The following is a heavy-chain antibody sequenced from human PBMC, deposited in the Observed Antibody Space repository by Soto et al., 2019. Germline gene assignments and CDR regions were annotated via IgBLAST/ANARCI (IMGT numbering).Heavy chain of an antibody. Sequence: QVQLVQSGAEVKKPGSSVKVSCKASGGTFSSYAISWVRQAPGQGLEWMGGIIPIFGTANYAQKFQGRVTITADESTSTAYMELSSLRSEDTAVYYYARENSSGWTPYYYYGMDVWGQGTTVTVSS. D-gene: IGHD6-19*01. CDR2: IIPIFGTA. V-gene: IGHV1-69*01. CDR1: GGTFSSYA. J-gene: IGHJ6*02. CDR3: ARENSSGWTPYYYYGMDV.